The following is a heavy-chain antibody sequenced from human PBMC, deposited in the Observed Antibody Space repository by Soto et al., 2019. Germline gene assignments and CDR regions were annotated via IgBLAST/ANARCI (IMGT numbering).Heavy chain of an antibody. CDR2: IDWDDDK. D-gene: IGHD1-26*01. CDR3: ARGSGRYGLDY. CDR1: GFSLTTTGMR. V-gene: IGHV2-70*04. J-gene: IGHJ4*02. Sequence: SGPTLVNPTQTLTLTCTFSGFSLTTTGMRVSWSRQPPGKALEWLARIDWDDDKFYGTSLKTRLTISKDTAKNQVVLTMNNMAPVDTAMYYCARGSGRYGLDYWGQGTLVTVSS.